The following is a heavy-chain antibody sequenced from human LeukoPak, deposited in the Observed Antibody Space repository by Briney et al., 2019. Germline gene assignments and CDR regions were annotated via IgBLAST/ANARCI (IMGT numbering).Heavy chain of an antibody. D-gene: IGHD3-22*01. CDR2: IYYSGST. Sequence: SETLSLTCTVSGGSISSGGYYWSWIRQHPGKGLEWIGYIYYSGSTYYNPSLKSRVTISVDTSKNQFSLKLSSVTAADTAVYYCAKDSSGYPADAFDIWGQGTMVTVSS. CDR1: GGSISSGGYY. V-gene: IGHV4-31*03. J-gene: IGHJ3*02. CDR3: AKDSSGYPADAFDI.